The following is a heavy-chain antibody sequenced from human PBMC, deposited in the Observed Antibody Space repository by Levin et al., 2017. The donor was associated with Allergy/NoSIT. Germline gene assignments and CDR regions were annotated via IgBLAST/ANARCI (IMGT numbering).Heavy chain of an antibody. CDR2: ISNDGNNK. CDR3: ARSIITMTDSY. Sequence: QAGGSLRLSCAASGFTFSTYGMHWVRQAPGKGLEWVAVISNDGNNKYYADSVKGRFTISRDNSKNTLYLQMNSLRTEDTAVYYCARSIITMTDSYWGQGTLVTVSS. J-gene: IGHJ4*02. CDR1: GFTFSTYG. V-gene: IGHV3-30*03. D-gene: IGHD3-22*01.